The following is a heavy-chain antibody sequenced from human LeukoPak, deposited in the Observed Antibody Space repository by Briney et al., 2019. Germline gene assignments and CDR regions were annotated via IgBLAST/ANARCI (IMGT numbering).Heavy chain of an antibody. J-gene: IGHJ4*02. D-gene: IGHD3-22*01. CDR1: GGSFSGYY. CDR3: AREGVRYYDSSGYYCRVSPEYYFDY. Sequence: SETLSLTCAVYGGSFSGYYWSWIRQPPGKGLEWIGEINHSGSTNYNPSLKSRVTISVDTSKNQFSLKLSSVTAADTAVYYCAREGVRYYDSSGYYCRVSPEYYFDYWGQGTLVTVSS. V-gene: IGHV4-34*01. CDR2: INHSGST.